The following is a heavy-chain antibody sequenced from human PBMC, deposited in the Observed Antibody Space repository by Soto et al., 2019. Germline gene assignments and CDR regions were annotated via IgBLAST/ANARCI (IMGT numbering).Heavy chain of an antibody. J-gene: IGHJ4*02. D-gene: IGHD5-18*01. CDR1: GVSINSGDYY. Sequence: SETLSLTCTVPGVSINSGDYYWSWIRQPPGKGLEWIGYIYYSGTTYYNPSLKSRITISIDTSKNQVSLKVNSVTAADTAVYYCARDHPHSYGVYYFDYWGQGTPVTVSS. CDR2: IYYSGTT. V-gene: IGHV4-30-4*02. CDR3: ARDHPHSYGVYYFDY.